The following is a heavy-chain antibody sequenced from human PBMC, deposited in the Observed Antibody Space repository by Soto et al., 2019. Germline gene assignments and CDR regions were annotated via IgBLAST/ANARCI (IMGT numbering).Heavy chain of an antibody. CDR1: GGTFSSYA. Sequence: GASVKVSCKASGGTFSSYAISWVRQAPGQGLEWMGGIIPIFGTAYYAQKFQGRVTITADESTSTAYMELSSLRSEDTAVYYCAREGYSCAFDCWGQGTRVTVSS. J-gene: IGHJ4*02. V-gene: IGHV1-69*13. CDR3: AREGYSCAFDC. D-gene: IGHD5-18*01. CDR2: IIPIFGTA.